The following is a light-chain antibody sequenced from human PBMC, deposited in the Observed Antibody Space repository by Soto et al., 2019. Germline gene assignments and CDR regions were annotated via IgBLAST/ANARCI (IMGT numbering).Light chain of an antibody. CDR2: GAS. Sequence: EIVMTQSPAPLSVSPGERGTLSCRASQRVGNNLAWYQKKPGQAPRLLIYGASTRATGIPGRFSGNGFGTEFTLTISGLQSEDSAVYYCQQYLNWPLTFGGVTKVEI. CDR1: QRVGNN. J-gene: IGKJ4*01. V-gene: IGKV3-15*01. CDR3: QQYLNWPLT.